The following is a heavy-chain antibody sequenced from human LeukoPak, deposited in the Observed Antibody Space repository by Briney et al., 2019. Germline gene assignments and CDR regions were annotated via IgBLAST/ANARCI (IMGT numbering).Heavy chain of an antibody. CDR1: GFTFDDYA. CDR2: ISGDGGST. CDR3: AKDWVDSSGYYLYYYYYYYMDV. D-gene: IGHD3-22*01. Sequence: AGSLRLSCAASGFTFDDYAMHWVRQAPGKGLEWVSLISGDGGSTYYADSVKGRFTISRDNSKNSLYLQMNSLRTEDTALYYCAKDWVDSSGYYLYYYYYYYMDVWGKGTTVTVSS. J-gene: IGHJ6*03. V-gene: IGHV3-43*02.